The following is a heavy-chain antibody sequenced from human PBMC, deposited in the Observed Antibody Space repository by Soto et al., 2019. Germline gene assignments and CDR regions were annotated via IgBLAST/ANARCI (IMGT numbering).Heavy chain of an antibody. CDR3: VRGSSDYFGGIYRSSVFDI. CDR2: TYYRSKWYN. J-gene: IGHJ3*02. Sequence: SQALSLTCAISGDRVSSNRAAWYWIRQSPSRGLEWLGRTYYRSKWYNDYAVSVKSRITINPDTSKNQFSLQLNSVTPEDTAVYYCVRGSSDYFGGIYRSSVFDIWGQGKMVTVS. CDR1: GDRVSSNRAA. D-gene: IGHD3-16*02. V-gene: IGHV6-1*01.